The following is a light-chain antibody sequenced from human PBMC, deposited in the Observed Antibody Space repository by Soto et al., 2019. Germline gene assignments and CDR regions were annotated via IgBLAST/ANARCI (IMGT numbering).Light chain of an antibody. Sequence: QSVLTQPASVSGSPGQSITISCTGTSSDVGGYNYVSWYQQHPGKAHKLMIYDVSNRPSGVSNRFSGSKSGNTASLTISGLQAEDEADYYCSSYTSSSTLYVFGTGTEVTVL. J-gene: IGLJ1*01. V-gene: IGLV2-14*01. CDR2: DVS. CDR1: SSDVGGYNY. CDR3: SSYTSSSTLYV.